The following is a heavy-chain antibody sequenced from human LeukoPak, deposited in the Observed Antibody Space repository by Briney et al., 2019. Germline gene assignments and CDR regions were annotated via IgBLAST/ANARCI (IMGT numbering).Heavy chain of an antibody. CDR2: IYHSGST. V-gene: IGHV4-38-2*02. CDR1: GYSISSGYY. Sequence: SETLSLTCTVSGYSISSGYYWGWIRQPPGQGLEWIGSIYHSGSTYYNPSLKSRVTISVDTSKNQFSLKLNSVTAADTAVYYCSSHSRAGHYYFYYMVVWGKGTTVTVSS. J-gene: IGHJ6*03. CDR3: SSHSRAGHYYFYYMVV. D-gene: IGHD6-13*01.